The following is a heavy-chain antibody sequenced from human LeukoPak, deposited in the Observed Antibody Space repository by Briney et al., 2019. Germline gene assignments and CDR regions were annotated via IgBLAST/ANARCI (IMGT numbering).Heavy chain of an antibody. CDR2: INLNGRGT. CDR3: ARRAREYSHDAFDI. D-gene: IGHD5-18*01. J-gene: IGHJ3*02. Sequence: AAVKVSCKASGYTFTDYYMHWVRQAPGQGLEWMGWINLNGRGTDSAQKFQGRFSMTRDTSISTAYMELSRLRSDDTAVYYCARRAREYSHDAFDIWGQGTMVTVSS. CDR1: GYTFTDYY. V-gene: IGHV1-2*02.